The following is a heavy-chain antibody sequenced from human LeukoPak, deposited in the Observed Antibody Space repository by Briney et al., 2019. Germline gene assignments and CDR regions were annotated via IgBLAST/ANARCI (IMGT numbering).Heavy chain of an antibody. CDR1: GYTFTSYA. V-gene: IGHV1-3*01. D-gene: IGHD3-10*01. J-gene: IGHJ4*02. CDR2: INAGNGNT. CDR3: ARVSPFTYYYGSGDFDY. Sequence: GASVKVSCKASGYTFTSYAMHWVRQAPGQRLEWMGWINAGNGNTKYSQKFQGRVTITRDTSASTAYMELSSLRSEDTAVYYCARVSPFTYYYGSGDFDYWGQGTLVTVSS.